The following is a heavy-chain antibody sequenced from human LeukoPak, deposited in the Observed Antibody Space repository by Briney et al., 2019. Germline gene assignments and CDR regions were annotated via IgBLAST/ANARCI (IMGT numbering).Heavy chain of an antibody. V-gene: IGHV3-23*01. D-gene: IGHD1-1*01. Sequence: GGSLRLSCAASGFSFSSFAMTWVRQAPGKGLEWVSTIRSNGGTAYNADSVKGRFTISRDNSKNTVYLQMSSLRVEDTAIYYCARGQEFDDGVFDSWGQGTLVTVSS. CDR3: ARGQEFDDGVFDS. CDR1: GFSFSSFA. CDR2: IRSNGGTA. J-gene: IGHJ4*02.